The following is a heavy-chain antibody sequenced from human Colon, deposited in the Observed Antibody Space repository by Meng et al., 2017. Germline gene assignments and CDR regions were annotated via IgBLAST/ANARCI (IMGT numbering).Heavy chain of an antibody. CDR1: GGSTSSNNW. D-gene: IGHD4-23*01. Sequence: QGLLQEAGPGLVKPSGTLSLTCTVPGGSTSSNNWWSWVRQSPGRGLEWIGEIYQSGSTNYSPSLKSRVTISLDKSKNQFSLKVSYMTAADTAVYFCARVPTTVDPFESWGQGTLVTASS. V-gene: IGHV4-4*02. J-gene: IGHJ4*02. CDR2: IYQSGST. CDR3: ARVPTTVDPFES.